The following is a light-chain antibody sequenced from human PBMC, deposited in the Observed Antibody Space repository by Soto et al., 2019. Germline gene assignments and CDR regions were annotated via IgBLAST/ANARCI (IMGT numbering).Light chain of an antibody. V-gene: IGKV1-16*01. J-gene: IGKJ4*01. CDR2: AAT. CDR1: QNINTY. CDR3: QQYERYPPS. Sequence: DIQKTQSPSSLSASVGDRVTIDCRASQNINTYSAWFQQKPGKAPKSLIYAATNLQGGVPSRFSGTGSGTEFSLTISSLQPEDVATYYCQQYERYPPSFGGGTKLDI.